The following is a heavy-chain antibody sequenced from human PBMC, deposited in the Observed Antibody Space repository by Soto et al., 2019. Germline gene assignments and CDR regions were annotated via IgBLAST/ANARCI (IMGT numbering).Heavy chain of an antibody. D-gene: IGHD2-2*01. J-gene: IGHJ6*02. CDR1: GFTFSIYA. CDR2: ISGSGGRT. CDR3: AKEVVVESAGRSHYYYYGLDV. V-gene: IGHV3-23*01. Sequence: EVQLLESGGGLVQPGGSLRLSCEASGFTFSIYAMNWVRQAPGKGLEWVSVISGSGGRTYYADSVKGRFTMSRDNSKNTLYPQMNSLRADDTAVYYCAKEVVVESAGRSHYYYYGLDVWGQGTTVTVSS.